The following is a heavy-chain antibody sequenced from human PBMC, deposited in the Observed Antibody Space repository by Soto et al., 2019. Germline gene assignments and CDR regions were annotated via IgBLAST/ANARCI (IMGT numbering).Heavy chain of an antibody. V-gene: IGHV3-33*06. D-gene: IGHD6-19*01. J-gene: IGHJ4*02. Sequence: QVQLVESGGGVVQPGRSLRLSCAASGFTFSSYGMHWVRQVPGRGLEWVAVLYYDGSDEYYADSVKGRFTISRDNSKNTLYLQMNGLRAEDTAIYYCAKDYSSTSYGINYWGQGTLVSVSS. CDR3: AKDYSSTSYGINY. CDR1: GFTFSSYG. CDR2: LYYDGSDE.